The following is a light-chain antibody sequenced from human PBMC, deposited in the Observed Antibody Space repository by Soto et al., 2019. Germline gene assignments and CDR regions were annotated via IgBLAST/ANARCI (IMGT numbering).Light chain of an antibody. J-gene: IGKJ1*01. CDR3: QQYNSYSFLT. CDR1: QSISSW. Sequence: DIQMTQSPSTLSASVGDRVTITCRASQSISSWLAWYQQKPGKAPKLLIYDASSLESGVPSRFSGSGSGTEFTLTISSLQPDDFATYYCQQYNSYSFLTFGQGTKVDIK. V-gene: IGKV1-5*01. CDR2: DAS.